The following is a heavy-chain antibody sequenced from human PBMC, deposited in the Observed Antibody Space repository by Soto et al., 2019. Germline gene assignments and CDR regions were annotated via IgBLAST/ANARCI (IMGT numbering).Heavy chain of an antibody. CDR1: GYTFTSYA. V-gene: IGHV1-18*01. J-gene: IGHJ5*02. D-gene: IGHD6-19*01. Sequence: GASVKVSCEASGYTFTSYAISWVRQAPGQGLEWMGWISACNGNTNYAQKLQGRVTMTTDTSTSTAYMELRSLRSDDTAVYYCARATQGGSGWYWFDPWGQGTLVTVSS. CDR3: ARATQGGSGWYWFDP. CDR2: ISACNGNT.